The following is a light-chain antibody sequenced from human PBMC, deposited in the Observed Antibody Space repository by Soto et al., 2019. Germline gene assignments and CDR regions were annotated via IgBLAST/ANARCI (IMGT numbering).Light chain of an antibody. CDR2: DAS. CDR3: QQVNVYPST. V-gene: IGKV1-17*01. J-gene: IGKJ4*01. Sequence: IQVYKSAASLSATVRDRVTITCRASQGIRNDLGWYQQKPGKAPNLLIYDASTLHSGVPSRFSGGGSGTDFTLTISSLQPEDFATYYCQQVNVYPSTFGGGTKVDIK. CDR1: QGIRND.